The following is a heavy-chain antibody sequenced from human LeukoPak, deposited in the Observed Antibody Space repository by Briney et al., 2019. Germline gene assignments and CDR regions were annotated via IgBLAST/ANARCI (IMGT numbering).Heavy chain of an antibody. Sequence: SETLSLTCNISDGSISSYYWSWIRQPPGKGPEWIGYIYYTGTTNYNPPLKSRVTVSIDTSKNQFSLRLTSVTAADTAVYYCARARGYSYGSYMDVWGKGTTVTVSS. D-gene: IGHD5-18*01. V-gene: IGHV4-59*01. J-gene: IGHJ6*03. CDR3: ARARGYSYGSYMDV. CDR1: DGSISSYY. CDR2: IYYTGTT.